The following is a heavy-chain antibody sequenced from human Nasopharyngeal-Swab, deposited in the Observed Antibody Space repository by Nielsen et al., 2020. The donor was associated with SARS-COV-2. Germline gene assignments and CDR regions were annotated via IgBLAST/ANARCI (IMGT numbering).Heavy chain of an antibody. CDR2: IVVGSGNT. CDR1: GFTFTSSA. D-gene: IGHD1-26*01. J-gene: IGHJ4*02. V-gene: IGHV1-58*01. CDR3: AAEFLSGNYPPYFDY. Sequence: SVKVSCKASGFTFTSSAVQWVRQARGQRLEWIGWIVVGSGNTNYAQKFQERVTITRDMSTSTAYMELSSLRSEDTAVYYCAAEFLSGNYPPYFDYWGQGTLVTVSS.